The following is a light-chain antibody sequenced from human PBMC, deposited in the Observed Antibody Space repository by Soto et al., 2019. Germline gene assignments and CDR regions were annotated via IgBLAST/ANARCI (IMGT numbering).Light chain of an antibody. V-gene: IGLV2-14*01. J-gene: IGLJ1*01. CDR3: VSFTVTYSYV. CDR1: SGDVGAYDF. Sequence: QSALTQPASVSGSPGQSITISCTGTSGDVGAYDFVSWYQHHPGKAPRLVIYDVSRRPAGASDRFSASKSGSTASLTISTLQAEDEADYYCVSFTVTYSYVFGTGTKLTVL. CDR2: DVS.